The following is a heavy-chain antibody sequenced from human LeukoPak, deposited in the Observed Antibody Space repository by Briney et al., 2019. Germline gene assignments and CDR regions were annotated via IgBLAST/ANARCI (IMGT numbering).Heavy chain of an antibody. CDR1: GFTFTNAW. V-gene: IGHV3-15*01. D-gene: IGHD6-19*01. J-gene: IGHJ4*02. CDR2: IKMKTDGGTT. Sequence: GGPLRLSCAASGFTFTNAWMTWVRLAPGKGLEWVGRIKMKTDGGTTDYAAPVKGRFTISRDDSKNMLYLQMNSLKTEDTAVYYCTRGNSGWYFDYWGQGTLVTVSS. CDR3: TRGNSGWYFDY.